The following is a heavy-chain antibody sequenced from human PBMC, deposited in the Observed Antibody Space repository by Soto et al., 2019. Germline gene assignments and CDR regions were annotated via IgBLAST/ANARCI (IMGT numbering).Heavy chain of an antibody. CDR1: GFIVSSFS. CDR3: ARIPTSRAYDGDY. Sequence: EGQLVETGGGLIQPGGSLRLSCAVSGFIVSSFSMSWVRQTPGKGLEWVSMIYSSTTGGSTYYADSVRGRFTVSRDNSKNTLFLQMNSLRAEDSAVYYCARIPTSRAYDGDYWGQGTLVTVSS. J-gene: IGHJ4*02. D-gene: IGHD5-12*01. CDR2: IYSSTTGGST. V-gene: IGHV3-53*02.